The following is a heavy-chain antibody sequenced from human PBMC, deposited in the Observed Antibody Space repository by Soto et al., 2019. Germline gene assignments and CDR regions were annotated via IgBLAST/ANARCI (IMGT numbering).Heavy chain of an antibody. V-gene: IGHV4-34*01. J-gene: IGHJ4*02. D-gene: IGHD6-13*01. Sequence: KPSETLSLTCAVYGGSFSGYYWSWIRQPPGKGLEWIGEINHSGSTNYNPSLKSRVTISVDTSKNQFSLKLSSVTAADTAVYYCASLAAAGLGREVYFDYWGQGTLVTVS. CDR1: GGSFSGYY. CDR2: INHSGST. CDR3: ASLAAAGLGREVYFDY.